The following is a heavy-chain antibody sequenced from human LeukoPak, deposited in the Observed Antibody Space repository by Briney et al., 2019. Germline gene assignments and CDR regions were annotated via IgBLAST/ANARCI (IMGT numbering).Heavy chain of an antibody. CDR2: INPNSGGT. CDR3: ARDKGIAAAGASWGY. J-gene: IGHJ4*02. V-gene: IGHV1-2*02. CDR1: GYTFTGYY. D-gene: IGHD6-13*01. Sequence: ASVKVSCKASGYTFTGYYMHWVRQAPGQGLEWMGWINPNSGGTNYAQKFQGRVTMTRDASISTAYMELSRLRSDDTAVYYCARDKGIAAAGASWGYWGQGTLVTVSS.